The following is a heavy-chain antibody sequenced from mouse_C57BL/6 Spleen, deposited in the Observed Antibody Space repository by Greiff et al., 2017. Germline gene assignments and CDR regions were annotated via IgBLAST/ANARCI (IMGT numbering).Heavy chain of an antibody. CDR2: IWGVGST. CDR3: ASEGYDGPWFAY. Sequence: VQVVESGPGLVAPSQSLSITCTVSGFSLTSYGVDWVRQSPGKGLEWLGVIWGVGSTNYNSALKSRLSISKDNSKSQVFLKMNSLQTDDTAMYYCASEGYDGPWFAYWGQGTLVTVSA. CDR1: GFSLTSYG. J-gene: IGHJ3*01. D-gene: IGHD2-3*01. V-gene: IGHV2-6*01.